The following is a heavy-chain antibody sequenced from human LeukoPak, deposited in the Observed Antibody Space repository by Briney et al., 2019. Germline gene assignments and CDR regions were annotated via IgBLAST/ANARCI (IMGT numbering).Heavy chain of an antibody. J-gene: IGHJ6*03. CDR2: ISDDGRDT. D-gene: IGHD6-6*01. CDR1: GFTFITFP. Sequence: PGGSLRLSCEASGFTFITFPMHWVRQTPDKRLEWVAVISDDGRDTYYADSVKGRFTISIDNSKNTLYLQMNSLSPEDTAVVYCARVGRVSIYPSYMHVWGKGTTVTVSS. V-gene: IGHV3-30*04. CDR3: ARVGRVSIYPSYMHV.